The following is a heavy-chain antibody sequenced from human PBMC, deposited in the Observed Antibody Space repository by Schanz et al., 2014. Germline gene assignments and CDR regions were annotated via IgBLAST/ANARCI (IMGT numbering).Heavy chain of an antibody. J-gene: IGHJ4*02. D-gene: IGHD4-17*01. CDR3: ARPRCDYGEVDY. V-gene: IGHV3-33*01. CDR1: GFSLTTYG. CDR2: IWNNGVTK. Sequence: QAQLMESGGGVVQPGTSLILSCSVSGFSLTTYGIHWFRQPAGKGLEWVAVIWNNGVTKYYADSVRGRFTSSRDRFQNTLYLRMSSRRAEDTAVYYCARPRCDYGEVDYWGQGTLVTVSA.